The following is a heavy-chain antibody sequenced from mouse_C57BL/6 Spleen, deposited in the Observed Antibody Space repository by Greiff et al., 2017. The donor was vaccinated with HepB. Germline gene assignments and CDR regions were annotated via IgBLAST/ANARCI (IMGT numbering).Heavy chain of an antibody. J-gene: IGHJ3*01. Sequence: VQLQQSGPELVKPGASVKIPCKASGYTFTDYNMDWVKQSHGKSLEWIGDINPNNGGTIYNQKFKGKATLTVDKSSSTAYMELRSLTSEDTAVYYCARVSSQAWFAYWGQGTLVTVSA. CDR3: ARVSSQAWFAY. CDR1: GYTFTDYN. CDR2: INPNNGGT. D-gene: IGHD1-1*01. V-gene: IGHV1-18*01.